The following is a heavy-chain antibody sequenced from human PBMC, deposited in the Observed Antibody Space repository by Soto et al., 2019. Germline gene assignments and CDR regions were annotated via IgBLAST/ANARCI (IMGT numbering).Heavy chain of an antibody. J-gene: IGHJ4*02. CDR1: GGTFSTYT. D-gene: IGHD2-21*02. Sequence: SVKVSCKASGGTFSTYTITWVRQAPGQGLEWMGRIIPIIGIINYAQKFQGRVTITADKFTGTAYMELTRLRSDDTAVYYCTRDGVVVVTAIIYWGQGTLVTVSS. V-gene: IGHV1-69*04. CDR2: IIPIIGII. CDR3: TRDGVVVVTAIIY.